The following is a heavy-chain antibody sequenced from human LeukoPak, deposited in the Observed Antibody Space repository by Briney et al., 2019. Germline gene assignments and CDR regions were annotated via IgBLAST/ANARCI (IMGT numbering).Heavy chain of an antibody. CDR3: AKEGRDIGYCSSTSCYYFDY. Sequence: GGSLRLSCAASGFTFDDYTMHWVRQAPGKGLEWVSLISWGGGSTYYADSVKGRFTISRDNSKNSLYLQMNSLRTEDTALYYCAKEGRDIGYCSSTSCYYFDYWGQGTLVTVSS. J-gene: IGHJ4*02. CDR1: GFTFDDYT. CDR2: ISWGGGST. D-gene: IGHD2-2*01. V-gene: IGHV3-43*01.